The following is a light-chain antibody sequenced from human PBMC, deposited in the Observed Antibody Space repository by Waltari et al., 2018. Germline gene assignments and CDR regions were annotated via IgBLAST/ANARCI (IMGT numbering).Light chain of an antibody. J-gene: IGLJ2*01. CDR3: ISYTTSDTMI. V-gene: IGLV2-14*03. Sequence: QSALTQPASVSGSPGQSITISCTGTSSDVGAYNYVSWYQKHPGKVPKLIIYDVSHRPSGVSFRFSGSKSDNTASLTISGLQAEDEADYYCISYTTSDTMIFGGGTKLTVL. CDR2: DVS. CDR1: SSDVGAYNY.